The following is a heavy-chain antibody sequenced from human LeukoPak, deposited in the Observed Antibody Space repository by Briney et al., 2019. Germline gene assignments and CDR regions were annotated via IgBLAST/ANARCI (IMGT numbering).Heavy chain of an antibody. D-gene: IGHD6-19*01. V-gene: IGHV3-23*01. J-gene: IGHJ5*02. Sequence: PTGGSLRLSCSVSAFTFNTFDNFAMNWVRQAPGKGLEWVAAISESGASTYYAASVKGRFTISRDNSENMVYLQMNSLRAEDTAIYYCATDGSGWSRSSWGQGTLVTVSS. CDR2: ISESGAST. CDR1: AFTFNTFDNFA. CDR3: ATDGSGWSRSS.